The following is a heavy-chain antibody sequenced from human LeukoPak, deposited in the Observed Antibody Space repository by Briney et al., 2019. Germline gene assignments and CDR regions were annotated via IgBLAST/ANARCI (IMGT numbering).Heavy chain of an antibody. CDR1: GFTFSNAW. V-gene: IGHV3-15*07. J-gene: IGHJ4*02. CDR3: TTDLPYYDILTGYYRDY. D-gene: IGHD3-9*01. CDR2: IKSKTDGGTT. Sequence: GGSLGLSCAASGFTFSNAWMNWVRQAPGKGLEWVGRIKSKTDGGTTDYAAPVKGRFTISRDDSKNTLYLQMNSLKTEDTAVYYCTTDLPYYDILTGYYRDYWGQGTLVTVSS.